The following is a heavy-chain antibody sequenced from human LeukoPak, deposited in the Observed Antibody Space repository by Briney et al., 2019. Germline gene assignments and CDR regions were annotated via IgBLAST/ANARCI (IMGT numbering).Heavy chain of an antibody. CDR2: IYHSGST. D-gene: IGHD3-10*01. Sequence: SETLSLTCAVSGASISSTNWWSWVRQPPGKGLEWIGEIYHSGSTNYHPSLKSRVTISVDKSKNQFSLRLSSVTAADTAVYYCAMGRGVFDYWGQGTLVTVSS. CDR1: GASISSTNW. V-gene: IGHV4-4*02. CDR3: AMGRGVFDY. J-gene: IGHJ4*02.